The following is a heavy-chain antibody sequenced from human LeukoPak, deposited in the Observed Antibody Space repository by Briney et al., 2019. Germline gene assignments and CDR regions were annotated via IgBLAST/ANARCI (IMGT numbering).Heavy chain of an antibody. J-gene: IGHJ4*02. CDR2: ISGSGGST. Sequence: PGGSLRLSCAASGFTFSSYAMSWVRQAPGKGLEWVSAISGSGGSTYYADSVKGRFTISRDNAENSLYLQMNSLRAEDTAVYYCARQPDCSGGACYSATTGPLDYWGQGILVTVSS. V-gene: IGHV3-23*01. CDR1: GFTFSSYA. CDR3: ARQPDCSGGACYSATTGPLDY. D-gene: IGHD2-15*01.